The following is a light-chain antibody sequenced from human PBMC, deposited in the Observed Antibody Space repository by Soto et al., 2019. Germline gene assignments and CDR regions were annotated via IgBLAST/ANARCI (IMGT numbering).Light chain of an antibody. CDR1: SGHSSYA. CDR2: LNSDGSH. J-gene: IGLJ2*01. V-gene: IGLV4-69*01. CDR3: QTWGTGTHVV. Sequence: SLGASVKLTCTLSSGHSSYAIAWHQQQPEKGPRYLMKLNSDGSHSKGDGIPDRFSGSSSGAERYLTISSLQSEDEADYYCQTWGTGTHVVFGGGTKLTVL.